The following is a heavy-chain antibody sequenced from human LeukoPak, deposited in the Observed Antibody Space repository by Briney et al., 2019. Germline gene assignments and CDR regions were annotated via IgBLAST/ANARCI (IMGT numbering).Heavy chain of an antibody. V-gene: IGHV3-30*18. D-gene: IGHD3-10*01. CDR1: GLTFSSYA. J-gene: IGHJ4*02. CDR2: MSYAGSDK. Sequence: PGGSLRLSCAASGLTFSSYAMHWVRQAPGKGREWVALMSYAGSDKHYADSVKGRFTISRDSSKNTMYLQMNSLRADDTAVYYCAKGHPYESNYGGFDYWGQGALVTVSS. CDR3: AKGHPYESNYGGFDY.